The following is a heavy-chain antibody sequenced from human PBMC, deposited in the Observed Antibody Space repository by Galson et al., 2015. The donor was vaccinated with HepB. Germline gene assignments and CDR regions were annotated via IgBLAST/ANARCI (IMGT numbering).Heavy chain of an antibody. J-gene: IGHJ3*02. CDR1: GFTFSSYT. CDR2: ISGSGGST. CDR3: AKVLRELRREDAFDI. V-gene: IGHV3-23*01. D-gene: IGHD1-26*01. Sequence: SLRLSCAASGFTFSSYTMSWVRQAPGKGLEWVSAISGSGGSTYYADSVKGRFTISRDNSKNTLYLQMNSLRAEDTAIYYRAKVLRELRREDAFDIWGQGTMVTVSS.